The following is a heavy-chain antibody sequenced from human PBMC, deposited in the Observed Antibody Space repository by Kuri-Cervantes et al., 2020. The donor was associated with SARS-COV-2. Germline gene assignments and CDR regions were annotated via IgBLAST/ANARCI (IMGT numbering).Heavy chain of an antibody. CDR2: ISGSGSGT. Sequence: GESLKISCAASVFSFGTSAMSWVRQAPGKGLEWVSSISGSGSGTYYADSVKGRFTISRDNSKNTLFLQMNSLRAVDTAVYYCAKGGLYGFRESHFVDWGQGTLVTVSS. CDR1: VFSFGTSA. D-gene: IGHD3-10*01. CDR3: AKGGLYGFRESHFVD. J-gene: IGHJ4*02. V-gene: IGHV3-23*01.